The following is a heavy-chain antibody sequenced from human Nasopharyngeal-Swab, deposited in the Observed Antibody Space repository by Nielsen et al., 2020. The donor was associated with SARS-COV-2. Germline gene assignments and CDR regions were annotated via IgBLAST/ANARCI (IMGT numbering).Heavy chain of an antibody. CDR3: ARDRGARDIVVVPATTRYYYYGMDV. Sequence: GESLKISCAASGFTFSSYAMHWVRQAPGKGPEWVAVISYDGSNKYYADSVKGRFTISRDNSKNTLYLQINSLRAEDTAVYYCARDRGARDIVVVPATTRYYYYGMDVWSQGTTVTVSS. CDR1: GFTFSSYA. V-gene: IGHV3-30-3*01. J-gene: IGHJ6*02. CDR2: ISYDGSNK. D-gene: IGHD2-2*01.